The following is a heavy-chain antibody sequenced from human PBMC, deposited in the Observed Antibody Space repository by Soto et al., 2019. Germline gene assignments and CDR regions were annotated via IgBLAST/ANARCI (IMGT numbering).Heavy chain of an antibody. CDR3: ARVPDR. J-gene: IGHJ5*02. Sequence: SETLSLTCAVYGGSFSGYYWSWIRQPPGKGLECIGEINESGSINYNPSLKSRVTISVDTSKKQFSLKLSSVTAADTAVYYCARVPDRWGQGTLVTVSS. D-gene: IGHD2-2*01. V-gene: IGHV4-34*01. CDR1: GGSFSGYY. CDR2: INESGSI.